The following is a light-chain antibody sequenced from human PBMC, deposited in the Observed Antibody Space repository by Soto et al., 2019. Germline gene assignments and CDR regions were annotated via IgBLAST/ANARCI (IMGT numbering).Light chain of an antibody. Sequence: ENVLTQSPGTLSLSPGERATLFFRASQSVSNNYLAWYQQKPGQAPRLLIYGASNRATGIPGRFSGSGSGTDFTLTISRLEPEDFAVYYCQQYGSSGTFGQGTKVDIK. CDR2: GAS. CDR3: QQYGSSGT. V-gene: IGKV3-20*01. J-gene: IGKJ1*01. CDR1: QSVSNNY.